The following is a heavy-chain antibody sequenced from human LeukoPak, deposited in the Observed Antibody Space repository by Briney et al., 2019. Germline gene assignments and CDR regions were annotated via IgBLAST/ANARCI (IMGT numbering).Heavy chain of an antibody. J-gene: IGHJ3*02. CDR2: TYYRSKWYN. Sequence: SQTLSLTCAISGDSLSSNSAAWNWIRQSPSRGLEWLVRTYYRSKWYNDYAVSVKSRITINPDTSKNQFSLQLNSVTPEDTAVYYCARAPIRGYSYGAGAFDIWGQGTMVTVSS. CDR3: ARAPIRGYSYGAGAFDI. V-gene: IGHV6-1*01. D-gene: IGHD5-18*01. CDR1: GDSLSSNSAA.